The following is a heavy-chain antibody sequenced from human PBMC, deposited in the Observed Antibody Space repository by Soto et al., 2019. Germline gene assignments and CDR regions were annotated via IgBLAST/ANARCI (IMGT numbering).Heavy chain of an antibody. V-gene: IGHV1-69*01. D-gene: IGHD1-26*01. CDR3: ARVGGVGAPPGTDF. J-gene: IGHJ4*02. Sequence: QLVQSGAEVQKPGSSVKISCKASGGTFSSYVISWLRQAPGQGLEWMGGVIPIIGQTYYAPNLQGRVTITADVSTRTAYMELNRLTSADTAVYFCARVGGVGAPPGTDFWGQGTLVTVSS. CDR1: GGTFSSYV. CDR2: VIPIIGQT.